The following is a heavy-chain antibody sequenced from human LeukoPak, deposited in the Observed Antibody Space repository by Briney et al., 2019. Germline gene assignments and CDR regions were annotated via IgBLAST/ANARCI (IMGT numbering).Heavy chain of an antibody. J-gene: IGHJ4*02. CDR3: ATSGSGGNYPLDY. Sequence: GGSLRLSCAASGFTFSNYGMHWVRQAPGKGLEWVAVISYDGSNKNYADSVKGRFTISRDNSKNTLYLQMNSLRAEDTAVYYCATSGSGGNYPLDYWGQGTLVTVSS. D-gene: IGHD1-26*01. CDR2: ISYDGSNK. V-gene: IGHV3-30*03. CDR1: GFTFSNYG.